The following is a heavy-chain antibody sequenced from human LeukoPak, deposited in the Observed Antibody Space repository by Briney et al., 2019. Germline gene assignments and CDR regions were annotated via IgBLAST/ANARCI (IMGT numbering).Heavy chain of an antibody. V-gene: IGHV3-23*01. D-gene: IGHD6-13*01. CDR3: AKDLSIAAAGGPPFGY. CDR1: GFTFSSYA. J-gene: IGHJ4*02. Sequence: GGSLRLSCAASGFTFSSYAMSRVRQAPGKGLEWVSAISGSGGSTYYADSVKGRFTISRDNSKNTLYLQMNSLRAEDTAVYYCAKDLSIAAAGGPPFGYWGQGTLVTVSS. CDR2: ISGSGGST.